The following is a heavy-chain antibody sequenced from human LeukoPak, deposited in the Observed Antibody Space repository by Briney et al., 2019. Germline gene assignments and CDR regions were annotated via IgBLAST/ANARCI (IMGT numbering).Heavy chain of an antibody. CDR3: AEMRKGGSLDY. CDR2: IIPIFGTA. CDR1: GGTFSSYA. Sequence: SVKVSCKASGGTFSSYAISWVRQAPGQGLEWMGRIIPIFGTANYAQKFQGRVTITTDEPTSTAYMELSSLRSEDTAVYYCAEMRKGGSLDYWGQGTLVTVSS. V-gene: IGHV1-69*05. J-gene: IGHJ4*02. D-gene: IGHD2-15*01.